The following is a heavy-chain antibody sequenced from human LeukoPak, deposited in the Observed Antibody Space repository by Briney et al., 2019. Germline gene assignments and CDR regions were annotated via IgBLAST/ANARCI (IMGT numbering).Heavy chain of an antibody. D-gene: IGHD3-10*01. CDR1: GFTFSSYA. CDR2: ISGGGGST. Sequence: GGSLRLSCAASGFTFSSYAMSWVRQAPGKGLEWVSAISGGGGSTYYADSVKGRFTISRDNSKNTLYLQMNSLRAEDTAVYYCARQPLLWFGELRIYFDYWGQGTLVTVSS. V-gene: IGHV3-23*01. CDR3: ARQPLLWFGELRIYFDY. J-gene: IGHJ4*02.